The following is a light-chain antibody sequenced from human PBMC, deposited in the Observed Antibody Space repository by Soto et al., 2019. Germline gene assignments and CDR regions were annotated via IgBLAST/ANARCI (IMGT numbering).Light chain of an antibody. CDR3: QQVIPWPPLT. Sequence: EIVMTQSPGTLSVSLGESATLSCRASQSVNSNLAWYQQKPGQPPRLLIYGASTRAASTPARFSGAGSGTELPPTISSLQYQNFALYYCQQVIPWPPLTFRAGTKVEIK. V-gene: IGKV3-15*01. J-gene: IGKJ4*01. CDR2: GAS. CDR1: QSVNSN.